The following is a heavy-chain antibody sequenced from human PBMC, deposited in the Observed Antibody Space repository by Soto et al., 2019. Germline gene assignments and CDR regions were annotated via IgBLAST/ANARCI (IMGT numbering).Heavy chain of an antibody. D-gene: IGHD2-21*02. CDR3: AGGNCAGDCYFDY. CDR2: INSGGGNT. V-gene: IGHV1-46*01. J-gene: IGHJ4*02. Sequence: QVQLVQSGTEVKKPGASVKISCKASGYTFTGYYIYWVRQAPGQGLEFMGAINSGGGNTDYAQKFQGRVTETRNTSTSTVYMELTSLRFDDTAVYYCAGGNCAGDCYFDYWGQGTLVTVSS. CDR1: GYTFTGYY.